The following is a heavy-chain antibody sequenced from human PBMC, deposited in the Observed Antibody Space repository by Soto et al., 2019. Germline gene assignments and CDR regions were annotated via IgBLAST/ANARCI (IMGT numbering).Heavy chain of an antibody. V-gene: IGHV4-59*08. CDR2: IYYSGRT. CDR1: GGSINNYY. J-gene: IGHJ5*02. D-gene: IGHD5-18*01. CDR3: GRAVDSAMVDNWIDP. Sequence: SETLSLTCTVSGGSINNYYWSWIRQPPGKGLEWIGYIYYSGRTSYNPSLKSRVTISVDTSKNQFSLKLSSVTAADTAVYYCGRAVDSAMVDNWIDPWGQGTLVTVSS.